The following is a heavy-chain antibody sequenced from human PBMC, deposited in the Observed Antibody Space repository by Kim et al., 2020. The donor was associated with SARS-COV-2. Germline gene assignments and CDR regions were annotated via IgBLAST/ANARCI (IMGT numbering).Heavy chain of an antibody. D-gene: IGHD3-10*01. CDR3: ARGTLLWFGESNYYGMDV. CDR1: GFTFSSYS. CDR2: ISSSSYI. V-gene: IGHV3-21*01. Sequence: GGSLRLSCAASGFTFSSYSMNWVRQAPGKGLEWVSSISSSSYIYYADSVKGRFTISRDNAKNSLYLQMNSLRAEDTAVYYCARGTLLWFGESNYYGMDVWGQGTTVTVSS. J-gene: IGHJ6*02.